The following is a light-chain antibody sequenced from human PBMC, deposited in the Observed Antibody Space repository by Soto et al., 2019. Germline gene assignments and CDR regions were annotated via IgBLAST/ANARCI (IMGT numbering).Light chain of an antibody. J-gene: IGKJ2*01. CDR3: QQYNQWPPYT. CDR1: QSVSSN. Sequence: EIVMTQSPPTLSASPGQSAILSCRSSQSVSSNMAWYQQKHGQSPRLLVYDASTRATAIPTRFSGSGSGTEFTLTISSLQPEEFAVYYCQQYNQWPPYTFGQGTKVDIK. V-gene: IGKV3-15*01. CDR2: DAS.